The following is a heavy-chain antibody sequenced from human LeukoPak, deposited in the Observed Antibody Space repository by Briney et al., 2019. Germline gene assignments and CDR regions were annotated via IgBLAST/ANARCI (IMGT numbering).Heavy chain of an antibody. CDR1: GGSFSGYY. CDR2: INHSGST. J-gene: IGHJ4*02. Sequence: SETLSLTCAVYGGSFSGYYWSWIRQPPGKGLEWIGEINHSGSTNYNPSLKSRVTISVDTSKNQLSLKLSSVTAADTAVYYCARGRGGSYYFYWGQGTLVTVSS. D-gene: IGHD1-26*01. CDR3: ARGRGGSYYFY. V-gene: IGHV4-34*01.